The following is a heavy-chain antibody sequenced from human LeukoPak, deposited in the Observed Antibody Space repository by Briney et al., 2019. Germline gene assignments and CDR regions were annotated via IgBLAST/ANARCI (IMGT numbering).Heavy chain of an antibody. CDR3: ARHRYCSGGSCYSDY. Sequence: GESLKISFKGSGYSFTNFWIGWVRQMPGKGLEWMGVISPGDSGIRYSPSFQGQVTISADKSISTAYLQWSSLKASDTAMYYCARHRYCSGGSCYSDYWGQGTLVTVSS. V-gene: IGHV5-51*01. CDR2: ISPGDSGI. D-gene: IGHD2-15*01. J-gene: IGHJ4*02. CDR1: GYSFTNFW.